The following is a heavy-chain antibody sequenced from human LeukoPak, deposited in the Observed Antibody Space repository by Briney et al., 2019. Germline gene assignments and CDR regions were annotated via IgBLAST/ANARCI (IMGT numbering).Heavy chain of an antibody. CDR3: AKGGVGATRDYFDY. CDR1: GFTFDDYA. J-gene: IGHJ4*02. Sequence: PGGSLRLSCAASGFTFDDYAMHWVRQAPGKGLEWVSGISWNSGSIGYADSVKGRFTISRDNAKNSLYLQMNSLRAEDTALYYCAKGGVGATRDYFDYWGQGTLVTVSS. V-gene: IGHV3-9*01. CDR2: ISWNSGSI. D-gene: IGHD1-26*01.